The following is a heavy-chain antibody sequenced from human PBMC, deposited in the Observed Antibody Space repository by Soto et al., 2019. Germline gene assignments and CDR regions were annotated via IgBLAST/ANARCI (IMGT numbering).Heavy chain of an antibody. Sequence: EVQLVESGGGLVQPGGSLRLSCAASGFTFRTYWMNWVRQAPGKGLEGVANIKEDGSKKNFVDSVKGRFTISRDNANNLFYLQMNRLRAEDTAVYYCSRDGDNLNDFDYWVQGTLVTVPS. CDR2: IKEDGSKK. V-gene: IGHV3-7*01. D-gene: IGHD1-20*01. CDR1: GFTFRTYW. CDR3: SRDGDNLNDFDY. J-gene: IGHJ4*02.